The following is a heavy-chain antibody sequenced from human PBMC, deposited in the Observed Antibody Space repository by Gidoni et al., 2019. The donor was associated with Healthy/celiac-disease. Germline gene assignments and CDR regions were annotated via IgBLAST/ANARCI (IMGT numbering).Heavy chain of an antibody. V-gene: IGHV1-2*02. Sequence: HVQLLQSGAEVKKPGASVKASCTASGYTFTGYYMHWVRQGPGQGPEWMGWINPNSGGTKNGQKCQGRVTMTRDTSISTAYMELSRLRSDDTAVYYCARGPSIAADMRVWYFDLWGHGTLVTVSS. D-gene: IGHD6-6*01. CDR2: INPNSGGT. CDR1: GYTFTGYY. J-gene: IGHJ2*01. CDR3: ARGPSIAADMRVWYFDL.